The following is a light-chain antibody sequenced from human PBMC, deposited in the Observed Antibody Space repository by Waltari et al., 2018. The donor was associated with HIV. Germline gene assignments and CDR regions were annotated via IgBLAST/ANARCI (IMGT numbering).Light chain of an antibody. Sequence: QSALTQPRSVSGSPAQSVTISCTGTSSDVGGFNYVSWYQQHPGKAPKLIIYDVSKRPSGVPDRFSGSKSGNTASLTISGLQAEDEADYYCFPYSGSYTSVLFGGGTKLTVL. J-gene: IGLJ2*01. CDR1: SSDVGGFNY. CDR3: FPYSGSYTSVL. V-gene: IGLV2-11*01. CDR2: DVS.